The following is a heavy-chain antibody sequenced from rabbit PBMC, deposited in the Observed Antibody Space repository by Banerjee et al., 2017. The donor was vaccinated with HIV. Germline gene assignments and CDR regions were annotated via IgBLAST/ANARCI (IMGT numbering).Heavy chain of an antibody. J-gene: IGHJ2*01. CDR3: ARGGVGSTGYTYAFDP. CDR1: GFSFSNRYV. V-gene: IGHV1S40*01. D-gene: IGHD1-1*01. CDR2: INTSSGNT. Sequence: QSLVESGGDLVKPGASLTLTCKASGFSFSNRYVMCWVRQAPGKGLEWIACINTSSGNTVYASWAKGRFTISRTSSTTVTLQMTSLTAADTASYFCARGGVGSTGYTYAFDPRGPGTLVTVS.